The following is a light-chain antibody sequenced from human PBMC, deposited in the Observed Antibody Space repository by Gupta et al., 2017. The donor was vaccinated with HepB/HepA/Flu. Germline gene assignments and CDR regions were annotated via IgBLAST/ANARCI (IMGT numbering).Light chain of an antibody. CDR2: KVS. CDR1: QSLVHSDGNTY. CDR3: MQATHWPPS. J-gene: IGKJ2*03. Sequence: VVSPLSPLSLPITLGPPPAISCRSSQSLVHSDGNTYLTWFQQRPGQSPRRLIYKVSDRDSGVPDRFSGGGSGTDFSLKISRVEAEDIGLYYCMQATHWPPSFGQGTKLEIK. V-gene: IGKV2-30*02.